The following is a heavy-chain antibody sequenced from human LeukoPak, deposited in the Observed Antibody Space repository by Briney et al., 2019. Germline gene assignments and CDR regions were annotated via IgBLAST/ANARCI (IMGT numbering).Heavy chain of an antibody. CDR3: ANSRQLLLRLPFDY. Sequence: GGSLRLSCAASGFTFSNYGMHWVRQAPGKGLEWVAVISYDGSNKYYADSVKGRFTISRDNSKNTLCLQMSSLRPEDTAVYYCANSRQLLLRLPFDYWGQGTLVTVSS. CDR1: GFTFSNYG. CDR2: ISYDGSNK. D-gene: IGHD2-2*01. J-gene: IGHJ4*02. V-gene: IGHV3-30*18.